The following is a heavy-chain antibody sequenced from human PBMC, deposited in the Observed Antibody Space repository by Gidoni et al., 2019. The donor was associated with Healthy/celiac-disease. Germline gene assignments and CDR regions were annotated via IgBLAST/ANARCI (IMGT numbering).Heavy chain of an antibody. CDR2: IRSKAYGGTT. V-gene: IGHV3-49*03. Sequence: EVQLVESGGGLVQPGRSLRLSCTASGFTFGDYAMSWFRQATGKGLEWVGFIRSKAYGGTTEYAASVKGRFTISRDDSKSIAYLQMNSLKTEDTAVYYCTRDSVQTAGIEKMTTVVHFDYWGQGTLVTVSS. CDR3: TRDSVQTAGIEKMTTVVHFDY. J-gene: IGHJ4*02. CDR1: GFTFGDYA. D-gene: IGHD4-17*01.